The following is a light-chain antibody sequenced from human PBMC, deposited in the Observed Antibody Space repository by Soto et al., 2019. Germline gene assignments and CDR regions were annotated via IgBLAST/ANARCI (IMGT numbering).Light chain of an antibody. CDR2: AAS. CDR1: QSSSSY. J-gene: IGKJ5*01. Sequence: DIQMTQSPSSLSASVGDRVTITCRASQSSSSYLNWYQQKPGTAPKLLIYAASSLQSGVPSRFSVSGSGTYFSVTISSLQTEDLATYDCQQSYSTPFTFGQGILLEIK. V-gene: IGKV1-39*01. CDR3: QQSYSTPFT.